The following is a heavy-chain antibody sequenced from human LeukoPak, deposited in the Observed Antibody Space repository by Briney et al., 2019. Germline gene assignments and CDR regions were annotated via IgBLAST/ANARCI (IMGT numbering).Heavy chain of an antibody. CDR2: INHSGSA. CDR1: GGSFSGYF. D-gene: IGHD4-11*01. V-gene: IGHV4-34*01. CDR3: ARGTMTKLDY. J-gene: IGHJ4*02. Sequence: SETLSLTCAVYGGSFSGYFWNWIRQPPGKGLEWIGEINHSGSANYSPSLKSRVTISVDTSKSQFSLKLTSVTAADTAVYYCARGTMTKLDYWGQGTLVTVSS.